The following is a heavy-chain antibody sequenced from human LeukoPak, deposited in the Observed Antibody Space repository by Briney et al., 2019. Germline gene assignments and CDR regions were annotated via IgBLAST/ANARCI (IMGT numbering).Heavy chain of an antibody. CDR1: GFTFSSYA. D-gene: IGHD6-6*01. Sequence: GGSLRLSCAASGFTFSSYAMHWVRQAPGKGLEWVAVIWYDGSNKYYADSVKGRFTISRDNSKNTLYLQMNSLRAEDTAVYYCARDLGSTRYYYYGMDVWGQGTTVTVSS. J-gene: IGHJ6*02. CDR3: ARDLGSTRYYYYGMDV. CDR2: IWYDGSNK. V-gene: IGHV3-33*08.